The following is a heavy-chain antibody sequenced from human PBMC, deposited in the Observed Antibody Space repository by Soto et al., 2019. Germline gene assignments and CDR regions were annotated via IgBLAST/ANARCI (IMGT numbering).Heavy chain of an antibody. V-gene: IGHV3-30-3*01. J-gene: IGHJ4*02. CDR2: AAIDGSNK. CDR3: VRERYYYDSSGYLTRGDADEYF. CDR1: GFTFSSYA. D-gene: IGHD3-22*01. Sequence: GGSLRLSCAASGFTFSSYAMHWVRQAPGKGLEWVAGAAIDGSNKYYADSVKGRFTISRDNSKNTLYLQMNSLRAEDTAVYYCVRERYYYDSSGYLTRGDADEYFWGQGTLVTVSS.